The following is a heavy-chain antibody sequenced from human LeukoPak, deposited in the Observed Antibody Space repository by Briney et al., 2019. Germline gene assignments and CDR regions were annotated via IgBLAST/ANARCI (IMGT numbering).Heavy chain of an antibody. Sequence: ASVKVSCKASGYTFTSHSMHWVRQAPGQGLEWMGIINPSGDTTYAQQFQGRVNMTRDTSTSTVYMDLSSLRSEDTAVYYCAREIRPMVRGVIFWFDPWGQGTLVTVSS. CDR1: GYTFTSHS. V-gene: IGHV1-46*01. D-gene: IGHD3-10*01. J-gene: IGHJ5*02. CDR3: AREIRPMVRGVIFWFDP. CDR2: INPSGDT.